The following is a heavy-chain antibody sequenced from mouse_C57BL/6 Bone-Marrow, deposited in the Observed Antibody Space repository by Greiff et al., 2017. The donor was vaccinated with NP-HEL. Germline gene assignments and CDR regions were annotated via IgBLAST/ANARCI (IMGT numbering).Heavy chain of an antibody. Sequence: QVQLQQPGAELVKPGASVKLSCKASGYTFTSYWMHWVKQRPGRGLEWIGRIDPNSGGTKYNEKFKSKATLTVDKPSSTAYMQISSLTSEDSAVYYCARHDYDVAWFAYWGQGTLVTVSA. CDR2: IDPNSGGT. CDR1: GYTFTSYW. D-gene: IGHD2-4*01. CDR3: ARHDYDVAWFAY. J-gene: IGHJ3*01. V-gene: IGHV1-72*01.